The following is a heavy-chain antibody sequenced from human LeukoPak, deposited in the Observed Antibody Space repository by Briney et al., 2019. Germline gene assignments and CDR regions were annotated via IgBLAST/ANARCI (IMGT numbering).Heavy chain of an antibody. CDR3: ARARAARTPYFDY. CDR2: IYYSGST. J-gene: IGHJ4*02. Sequence: SETLSLTCTVSGGSISSSSYYWGWIRQPPGKGLEWIGSIYYSGSTYYNPSLKSRVTISVDRSKNQFSLKLSSVTAADTAVYYCARARAARTPYFDYWGQGTLVTVSS. D-gene: IGHD6-6*01. V-gene: IGHV4-39*07. CDR1: GGSISSSSYY.